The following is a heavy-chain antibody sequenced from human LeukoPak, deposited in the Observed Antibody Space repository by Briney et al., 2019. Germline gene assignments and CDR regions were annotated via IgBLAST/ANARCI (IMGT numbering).Heavy chain of an antibody. CDR1: GGSISSSSYY. J-gene: IGHJ6*02. CDR2: IYYSGST. CDR3: ARHPAAALIKSYYYGMDV. Sequence: PSETLSLTCTVSGGSISSSSYYWGWIRQPPGKGLDWIGSIYYSGSTYYNPSLKSRVTISVDTSKNQFSLKLSSVTAADTAVYYCARHPAAALIKSYYYGMDVWGQGTAVTVSS. D-gene: IGHD6-13*01. V-gene: IGHV4-39*01.